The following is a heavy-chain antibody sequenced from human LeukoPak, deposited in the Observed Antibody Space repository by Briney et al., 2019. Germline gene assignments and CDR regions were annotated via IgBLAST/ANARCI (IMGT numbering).Heavy chain of an antibody. CDR3: ARGYYYGSDAFDI. CDR2: IYYSGST. V-gene: IGHV4-59*01. J-gene: IGHJ3*02. Sequence: SETLSLTCTVSGGSISSYYWSWIRQPPGKGLEWIGYIYYSGSTNYNPSLKSRVTISVDTSKNQFSLKLSSVTAADTAVYYCARGYYYGSDAFDIWGQGTMVTVPS. D-gene: IGHD3-22*01. CDR1: GGSISSYY.